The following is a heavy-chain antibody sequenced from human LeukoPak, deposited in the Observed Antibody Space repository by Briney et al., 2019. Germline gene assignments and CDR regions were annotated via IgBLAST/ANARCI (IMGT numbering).Heavy chain of an antibody. J-gene: IGHJ4*02. V-gene: IGHV4-4*02. CDR1: GGSISSSNW. CDR2: IYHSGST. CDR3: AREDYYGSGSSDY. D-gene: IGHD3-10*01. Sequence: SSGTLSLTCAVSGGSISSSNWWSWVRQPPGKGLEWIGEIYHSGSTNYNPSLKSRVTISVDKSKNQFSLKLSSVTAADTAVYYCAREDYYGSGSSDYWGQGTLVTVSS.